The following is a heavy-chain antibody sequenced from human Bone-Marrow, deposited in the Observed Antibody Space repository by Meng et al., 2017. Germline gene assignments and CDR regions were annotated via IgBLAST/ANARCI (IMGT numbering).Heavy chain of an antibody. D-gene: IGHD2-2*01. Sequence: QLQLQESGSGLVKPSQTLSLTCAVSGGSISSGVYYWSWIRQPPGKGLEWIGYIYYSGSTYYNPSLKSRVTISVDTSKNQFSLKLSSVTAADTAVYYCARRLETHCSSTSCYVGGPYWYFDLWGRGTLVTVSS. CDR2: IYYSGST. CDR3: ARRLETHCSSTSCYVGGPYWYFDL. V-gene: IGHV4-30-4*01. J-gene: IGHJ2*01. CDR1: GGSISSGVYY.